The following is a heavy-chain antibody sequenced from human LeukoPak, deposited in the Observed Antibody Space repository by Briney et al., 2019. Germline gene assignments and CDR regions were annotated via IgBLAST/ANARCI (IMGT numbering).Heavy chain of an antibody. CDR2: INEDGSDK. CDR1: GFMFSDYW. D-gene: IGHD1-20*01. Sequence: GGSLRLSCAASGFMFSDYWMAWVRQAPGKGLEWLANINEDGSDKNYVASEKGRFTISRDNAKKSLYLQMNSLRGEDTAVYFCAKDEEVTGTNLGLILDAFDIWGQGTMVTVSS. CDR3: AKDEEVTGTNLGLILDAFDI. J-gene: IGHJ3*02. V-gene: IGHV3-7*01.